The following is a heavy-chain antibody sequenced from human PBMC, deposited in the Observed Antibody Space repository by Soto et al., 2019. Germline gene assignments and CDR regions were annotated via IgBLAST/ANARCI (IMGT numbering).Heavy chain of an antibody. J-gene: IGHJ3*02. Sequence: GGSLRLSCAASGFTFSSYAMSWVRQAPGKGLEWVSVISGSGGSTYYADSVKGRFTISRDNSKNTLYLQMNGLRAEDTAVYYCVLRRYYYDSSGYYHDAFDIWGQGTMVTVSS. CDR1: GFTFSSYA. V-gene: IGHV3-23*01. D-gene: IGHD3-22*01. CDR2: ISGSGGST. CDR3: VLRRYYYDSSGYYHDAFDI.